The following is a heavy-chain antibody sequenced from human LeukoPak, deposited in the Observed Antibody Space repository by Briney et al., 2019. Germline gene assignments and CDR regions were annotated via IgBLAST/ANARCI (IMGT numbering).Heavy chain of an antibody. D-gene: IGHD4-17*01. CDR1: GFTFSSYW. J-gene: IGHJ2*01. V-gene: IGHV3-74*01. Sequence: GGSLRLSCAVSGFTFSSYWMHWVRQAPGKGLVWVSRISSDGSSTTYADSVKGRFTISRDNARNTLFLQMNSLRAEDTAVYYCARGPYGFWYFDLWGRGTLVTVSS. CDR3: ARGPYGFWYFDL. CDR2: ISSDGSST.